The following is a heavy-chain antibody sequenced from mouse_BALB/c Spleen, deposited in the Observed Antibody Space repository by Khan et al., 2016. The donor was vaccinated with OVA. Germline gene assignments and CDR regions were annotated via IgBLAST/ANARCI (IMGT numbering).Heavy chain of an antibody. V-gene: IGHV3-2*02. CDR3: ARGNYYGYYFDY. Sequence: EVQLQESGPGLVKPSQSLSLTCTVTGYSITSNYAWNWIRQFPGNKLEWMGYISYSDSTSSNPSLKSRISITRDTSQHPSFLQLNAVTTEETATYDCARGNYYGYYFDYWGQGASLTVAA. D-gene: IGHD1-2*01. CDR1: GYSITSNYA. CDR2: ISYSDST. J-gene: IGHJ2*03.